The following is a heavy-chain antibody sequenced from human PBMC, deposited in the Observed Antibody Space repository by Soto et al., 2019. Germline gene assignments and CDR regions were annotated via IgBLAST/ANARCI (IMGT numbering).Heavy chain of an antibody. CDR2: IKDGGYT. CDR1: GGSLSGYY. CDR3: ARGQEGVVATH. D-gene: IGHD5-12*01. J-gene: IGHJ4*02. V-gene: IGHV4-34*01. Sequence: QVQLQQWGAGLLKPSETLSLNCAVNGGSLSGYYWSWIRQPPGKGLEWIGEIKDGGYTNYSPSLKSRASISSDTADNSISLRLNSVTAADTGVYYCARGQEGVVATHWDQGALVTVSS.